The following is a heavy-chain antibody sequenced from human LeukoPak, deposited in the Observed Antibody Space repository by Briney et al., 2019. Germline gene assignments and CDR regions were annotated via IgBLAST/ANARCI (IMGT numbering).Heavy chain of an antibody. Sequence: QPGGSLRLSCAASGFTFSSYEMNWVRQAPGKGLVWVSRIKSDGSNTNYADSVKGRFTISRDNAKNTLHLQMNSLRAEDTAVYYCARGGYYGSGRYYFDSWGQGTLVTVSS. J-gene: IGHJ4*02. CDR2: IKSDGSNT. CDR1: GFTFSSYE. CDR3: ARGGYYGSGRYYFDS. D-gene: IGHD3-3*01. V-gene: IGHV3-74*01.